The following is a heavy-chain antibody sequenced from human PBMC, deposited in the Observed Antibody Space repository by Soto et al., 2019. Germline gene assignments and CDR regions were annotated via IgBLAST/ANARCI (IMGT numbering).Heavy chain of an antibody. J-gene: IGHJ4*02. CDR2: IYYSGST. Sequence: SETLSLTCTVSGGSISSYYWSWIRQPPGKGLEWIGYIYYSGSTNYNPSLKSRVTISVDTSKNQFSLKLSSVTAADTAVYYCAGRFLEWFPFDYWGQGTLVTVSS. CDR1: GGSISSYY. CDR3: AGRFLEWFPFDY. D-gene: IGHD3-3*01. V-gene: IGHV4-59*08.